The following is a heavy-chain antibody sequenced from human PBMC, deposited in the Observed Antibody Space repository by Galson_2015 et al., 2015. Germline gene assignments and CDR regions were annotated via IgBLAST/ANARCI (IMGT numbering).Heavy chain of an antibody. CDR2: TYLRSRWYY. V-gene: IGHV6-1*01. J-gene: IGHJ5*02. D-gene: IGHD5-24*01. CDR3: AREGWRRDGYEHVDT. Sequence: CAISGDSVASKSATWDWIRQSPSRGLEWLGRTYLRSRWYYDYAESVKGRITISPDTSKNQFSLQLNSETPEDTAVYYCAREGWRRDGYEHVDTWGQGTLVTVSS. CDR1: GDSVASKSAT.